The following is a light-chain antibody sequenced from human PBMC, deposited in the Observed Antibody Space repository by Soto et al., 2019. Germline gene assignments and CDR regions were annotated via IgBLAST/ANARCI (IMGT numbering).Light chain of an antibody. V-gene: IGLV2-23*01. CDR1: SSDVGSYNL. CDR3: CPNAGGSAWV. Sequence: QSALTQPASVSGSPGQSITISCTGTSSDVGSYNLVSWYQQHPGKAPKLMIYEGSKRPSGVSNRFSGSKSGNTASLTISGVVAEDEDDYYSCPNAGGSAWVFGGGTKLTVL. J-gene: IGLJ3*02. CDR2: EGS.